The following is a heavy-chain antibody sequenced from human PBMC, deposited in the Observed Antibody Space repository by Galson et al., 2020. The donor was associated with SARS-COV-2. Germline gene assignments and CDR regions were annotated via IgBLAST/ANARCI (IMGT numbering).Heavy chain of an antibody. CDR1: GGSISSSSYY. D-gene: IGHD1-26*01. CDR2: IYYSGST. Sequence: SETLSLTCTVSGGSISSSSYYWGWIRQPPGKGLEWIGSIYYSGSTYYNPSLKSRVTISVDTSKNQFSLKLSSVTAADTAVYYCARWELPNYYYYGMDVWGQGTTVTVSS. J-gene: IGHJ6*02. V-gene: IGHV4-39*07. CDR3: ARWELPNYYYYGMDV.